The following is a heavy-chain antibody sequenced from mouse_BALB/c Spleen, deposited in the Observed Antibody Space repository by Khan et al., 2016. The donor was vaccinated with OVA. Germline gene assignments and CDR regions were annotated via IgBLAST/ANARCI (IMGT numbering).Heavy chain of an antibody. CDR3: ASGDYEGWVAY. CDR2: IYPGDGDT. J-gene: IGHJ3*01. Sequence: QVQLKESGAELARPGASVKLSCKASGYTFTSYWMQWVKQRPGQGLEWIGAIYPGDGDTRYTQKFKGKATLTADKSSSTAYMQLSSLASEDYAVYYFASGDYEGWVAYWGQGTLVTVSA. V-gene: IGHV1-87*01. D-gene: IGHD2-4*01. CDR1: GYTFTSYW.